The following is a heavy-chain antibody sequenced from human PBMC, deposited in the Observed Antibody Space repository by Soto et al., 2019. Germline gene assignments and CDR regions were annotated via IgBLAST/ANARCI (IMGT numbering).Heavy chain of an antibody. V-gene: IGHV3-23*01. CDR2: ISDSGTGT. CDR1: GFTFSSYA. Sequence: EVQILESGGGLVQPGGSLRLSCAASGFTFSSYAMYWVRQAPGKGLAWVSGISDSGTGTYYPDSVKGRFTISRDNCKRTVYLEMRRVRAEDTAVYYCAKDHTVVIRDAFDIWGQGTMVNVSS. CDR3: AKDHTVVIRDAFDI. D-gene: IGHD3-22*01. J-gene: IGHJ3*02.